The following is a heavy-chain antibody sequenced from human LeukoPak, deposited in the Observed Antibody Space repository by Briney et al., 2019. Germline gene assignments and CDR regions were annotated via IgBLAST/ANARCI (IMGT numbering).Heavy chain of an antibody. J-gene: IGHJ4*02. CDR3: ARDIHSYCGGDCSFDY. Sequence: ASVKVSCKASGYTFTSYGISWVRQAPGQGLEWMGWISAYNGNTNYAQKLQGRVTMTTDTSTSTAYTELRSLRSDDTAVYYCARDIHSYCGGDCSFDYWGQGTLVTVSS. V-gene: IGHV1-18*01. D-gene: IGHD2-21*02. CDR2: ISAYNGNT. CDR1: GYTFTSYG.